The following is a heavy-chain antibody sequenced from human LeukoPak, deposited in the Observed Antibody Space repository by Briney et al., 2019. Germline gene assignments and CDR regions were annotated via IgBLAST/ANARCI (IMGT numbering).Heavy chain of an antibody. J-gene: IGHJ4*02. CDR2: INPSGGST. CDR1: GYTFTSYY. Sequence: ASVKVSCKASGYTFTSYYMHWVRQAPGQGLEWMGIINPSGGSTSYAQKFQGRVTMARDTSTGTVYMELSSLRSEDTAVYYCARANPNYYDSSGLNDYWGQGTLVTVSS. D-gene: IGHD3-22*01. CDR3: ARANPNYYDSSGLNDY. V-gene: IGHV1-46*01.